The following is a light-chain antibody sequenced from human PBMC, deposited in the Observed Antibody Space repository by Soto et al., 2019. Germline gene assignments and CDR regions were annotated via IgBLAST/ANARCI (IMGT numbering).Light chain of an antibody. V-gene: IGKV3-15*01. Sequence: EIVMTQSPATLSVSPGERATLSCRASQSVSSNLAWYQQKPGQAPRLLINSRSTSATGIPARFSGSGSGTEFTLTISSLQSEDFAVYYCQQYNNWPPTFGHGTKVEIK. CDR2: SRS. CDR3: QQYNNWPPT. J-gene: IGKJ1*01. CDR1: QSVSSN.